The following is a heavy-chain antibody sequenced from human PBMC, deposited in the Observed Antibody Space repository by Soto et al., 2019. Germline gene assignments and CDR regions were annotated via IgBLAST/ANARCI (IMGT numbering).Heavy chain of an antibody. V-gene: IGHV3-30*03. CDR1: GFTFSTFG. CDR3: IGYHSDTSGYNYVPLDP. Sequence: PGGSLRLSCAASGFTFSTFGMQWVRQAPGKGLEWVAVISYDGSNKYYADSVKGRFTISRDNSKNTLYLQMNSLRAEDTAVYYCIGYHSDTSGYNYVPLDPWGQGTLVTVSS. D-gene: IGHD3-22*01. CDR2: ISYDGSNK. J-gene: IGHJ5*02.